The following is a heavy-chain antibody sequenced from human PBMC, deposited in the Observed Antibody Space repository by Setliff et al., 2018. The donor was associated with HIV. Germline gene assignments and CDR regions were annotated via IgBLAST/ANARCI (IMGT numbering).Heavy chain of an antibody. CDR3: ARYSSSWILLNWFDP. D-gene: IGHD6-13*01. CDR2: FYYSGGT. CDR1: GGSVRSYY. J-gene: IGHJ5*02. Sequence: KPSETLSLTCSVSGGSVRSYYWSWIRQFPGKGLEWMGYFYYSGGTSYNPSLKSRVSIFVDASKNQFSLKVNSVTAADTAVYYCARYSSSWILLNWFDPWGQGTLVTV. V-gene: IGHV4-59*02.